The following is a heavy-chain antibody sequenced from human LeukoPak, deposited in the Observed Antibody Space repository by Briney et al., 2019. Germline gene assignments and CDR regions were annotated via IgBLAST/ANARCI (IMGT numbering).Heavy chain of an antibody. V-gene: IGHV1-8*01. Sequence: ASVKVSCKASGYTFTGYDINWVRQATGQGLEWMGWINPKSGNTGYAQKFQGRVTMTRDNSINTAYMELSSLRSEDTAVYYCARAVMGYYDSSGYYYDYWGQGTLVTVSS. D-gene: IGHD3-22*01. J-gene: IGHJ4*02. CDR3: ARAVMGYYDSSGYYYDY. CDR1: GYTFTGYD. CDR2: INPKSGNT.